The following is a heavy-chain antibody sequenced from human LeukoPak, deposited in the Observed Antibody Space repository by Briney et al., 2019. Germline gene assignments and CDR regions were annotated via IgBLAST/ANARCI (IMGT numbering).Heavy chain of an antibody. D-gene: IGHD3-3*01. J-gene: IGHJ6*03. CDR3: ARAGNTYYDFWSGQYPYYYYMDV. CDR2: IYYSGST. V-gene: IGHV4-59*11. Sequence: SETLSLTCTVSGGSISSHYWSWIRQPPGKGLEWIGYIYYSGSTNYNPSLKSRVTISVDMSKNQFSLKLSSVTAADTAVYYCARAGNTYYDFWSGQYPYYYYMDVWGKGTTVTVSS. CDR1: GGSISSHY.